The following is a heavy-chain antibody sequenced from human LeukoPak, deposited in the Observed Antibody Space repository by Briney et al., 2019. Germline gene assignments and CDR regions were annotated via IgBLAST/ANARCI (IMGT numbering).Heavy chain of an antibody. V-gene: IGHV1-46*01. CDR2: INPSGGST. J-gene: IGHJ4*02. D-gene: IGHD2-15*01. CDR3: ARDRTNSGGWHPFFDY. CDR1: GYTFTSYY. Sequence: ASVKVSCKAPGYTFTSYYMHWVRQAPGQGLEWMGIINPSGGSTSYAQKFQGRVTMTRDTSTSTVYMELSSLRSDDTAIYYCARDRTNSGGWHPFFDYWGQGTLVAVSS.